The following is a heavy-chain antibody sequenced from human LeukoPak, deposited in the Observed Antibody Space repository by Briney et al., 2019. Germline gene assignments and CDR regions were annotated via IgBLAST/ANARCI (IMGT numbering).Heavy chain of an antibody. CDR2: IFHSGST. Sequence: PSGTLSLTCAVSSGSIFSSNWWSWVRQPPGKGLEWIGQIFHSGSTSYSPSLKSRVTISVDKSKNQFSLRLTSVTAEDTAVYYCARDLGQYYDTSDNWFDPWGQGTLVTVSS. J-gene: IGHJ5*02. D-gene: IGHD3-22*01. CDR3: ARDLGQYYDTSDNWFDP. V-gene: IGHV4-4*02. CDR1: SGSIFSSNW.